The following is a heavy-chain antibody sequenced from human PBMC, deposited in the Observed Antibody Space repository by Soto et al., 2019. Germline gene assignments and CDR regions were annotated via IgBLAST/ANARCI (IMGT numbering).Heavy chain of an antibody. CDR2: ISGSGGST. J-gene: IGHJ1*01. V-gene: IGHV3-23*01. Sequence: GGSLRLSCAASGFTFSSYAMSWVRQAPGKGLEWVSAISGSGGSTYYADSVKGRFTISRDNSKNTLYLQMNSLRAEDTAVYYCAIVVVPAAIFGEGYFQHWGQGTLVTVSS. CDR3: AIVVVPAAIFGEGYFQH. D-gene: IGHD2-2*01. CDR1: GFTFSSYA.